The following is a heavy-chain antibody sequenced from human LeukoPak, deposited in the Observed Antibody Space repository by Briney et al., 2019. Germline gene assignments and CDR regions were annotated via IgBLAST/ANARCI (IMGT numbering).Heavy chain of an antibody. CDR3: ARLNCGGGGCYSGEGNLDY. J-gene: IGHJ4*02. V-gene: IGHV4-39*01. Sequence: PSETLSLTCTVSSGSINSRFHYWVWIRQPPGKGLEWIGNINYSGTTYYNPSHNSRATTSIDTSKNQFFLRLSSLTAADTAVYYCARLNCGGGGCYSGEGNLDYWGQGTLVTVSS. CDR2: INYSGTT. D-gene: IGHD2-15*01. CDR1: SGSINSRFHY.